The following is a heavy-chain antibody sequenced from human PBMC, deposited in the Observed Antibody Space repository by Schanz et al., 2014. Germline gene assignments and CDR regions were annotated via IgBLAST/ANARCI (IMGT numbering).Heavy chain of an antibody. V-gene: IGHV3-11*03. CDR1: GFPFSDYY. D-gene: IGHD6-19*01. J-gene: IGHJ4*02. CDR3: VKTDAGWRFDY. Sequence: VQLLESGGGLFKPGGSLSLSCAGSGFPFSDYYMTWIRQAPGKGLEWDSGISDRGDGTNYGDSVRGRFTISRDNSRNTVYLQMNNVGVDDTATYYCVKTDAGWRFDYWGQGTLVIVSS. CDR2: ISDRGDGT.